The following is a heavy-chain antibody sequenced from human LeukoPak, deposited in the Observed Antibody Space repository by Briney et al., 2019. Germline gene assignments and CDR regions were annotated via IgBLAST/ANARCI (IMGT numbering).Heavy chain of an antibody. V-gene: IGHV3-49*03. CDR2: IRSKAYGGTT. CDR3: TRGYDSSGWLFDY. Sequence: GGSLRLSCIASGFTFGDYGMTWFRQAPGKGLEWVSHIRSKAYGGTTEYAASVKGRFTISRDDSKSIAYLQMSSLKTEDTAVYYCTRGYDSSGWLFDYWGQGTLVTVSS. J-gene: IGHJ4*02. D-gene: IGHD6-19*01. CDR1: GFTFGDYG.